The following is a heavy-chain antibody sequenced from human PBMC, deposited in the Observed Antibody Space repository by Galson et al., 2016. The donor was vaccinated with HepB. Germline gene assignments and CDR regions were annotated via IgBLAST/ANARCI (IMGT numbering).Heavy chain of an antibody. CDR3: AKDSKVYLTLMDV. Sequence: CAASGFMFDDYAMHWVRQAPGKGLEWVSGISWNSGSIGYADSVKGRFTISRDNAKNSLYLQMNSLRVEDTALYYCAKDSKVYLTLMDVWGQGTTVTVSS. V-gene: IGHV3-9*01. CDR1: GFMFDDYA. CDR2: ISWNSGSI. J-gene: IGHJ6*02. D-gene: IGHD2/OR15-2a*01.